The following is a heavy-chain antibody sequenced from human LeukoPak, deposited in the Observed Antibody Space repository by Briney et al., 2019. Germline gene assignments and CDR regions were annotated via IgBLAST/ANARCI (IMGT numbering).Heavy chain of an antibody. D-gene: IGHD6-19*01. J-gene: IGHJ5*02. Sequence: LAGGSLRLSCAASGFTFSSYGMHWVRQAPGKGLEWVAVISYDGGNKYYADSVKGRFTISRDNSKNSLYLQMNSLRAEDTAVYYCAKSVAGNLNWFDPWGQGTLVTVSS. CDR3: AKSVAGNLNWFDP. CDR2: ISYDGGNK. V-gene: IGHV3-30*18. CDR1: GFTFSSYG.